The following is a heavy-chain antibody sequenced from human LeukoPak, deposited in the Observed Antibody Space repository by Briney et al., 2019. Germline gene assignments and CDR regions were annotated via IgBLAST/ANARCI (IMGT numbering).Heavy chain of an antibody. V-gene: IGHV1-18*01. J-gene: IGHJ3*02. CDR2: ISAYNGNT. CDR3: ARVLITMVRGQPNGAFDI. D-gene: IGHD3-10*01. Sequence: ASVKVSCKASGYTFTSYGISWVRQAPGQGLEWMGWISAYNGNTNYAQKLQGRVTMTTDTSTSTAYMELRSLRSDDTAVYYCARVLITMVRGQPNGAFDIWGQGTMVTVSS. CDR1: GYTFTSYG.